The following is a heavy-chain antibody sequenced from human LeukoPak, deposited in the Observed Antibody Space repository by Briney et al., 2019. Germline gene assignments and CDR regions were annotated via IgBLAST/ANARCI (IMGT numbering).Heavy chain of an antibody. CDR3: ARGLNTMSDY. Sequence: ASVKVSCKASGYTFTGYYMHWVRQAPGQGLEWMGWINPNSGGTNYAQKFQGRVTITRNTSISTAYMELSSLRSEDTAVYYCARGLNTMSDYWGQGTLVTVSS. CDR2: INPNSGGT. D-gene: IGHD3-22*01. J-gene: IGHJ4*02. CDR1: GYTFTGYY. V-gene: IGHV1-2*02.